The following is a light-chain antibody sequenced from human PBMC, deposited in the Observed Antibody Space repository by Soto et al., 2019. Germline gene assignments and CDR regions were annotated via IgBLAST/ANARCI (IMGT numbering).Light chain of an antibody. V-gene: IGKV3-20*01. CDR3: QQYGSSGT. CDR1: QSVSNNY. CDR2: GAS. Sequence: EIVLTQSPGTLSLSPAERATLSCRDSQSVSNNYLAWYQQKPGQAPRLLIYGASNRATGIPDRFSGSGSGIDFTLTISRLEPEDFAVYYCQQYGSSGTFGQGTKVEIK. J-gene: IGKJ1*01.